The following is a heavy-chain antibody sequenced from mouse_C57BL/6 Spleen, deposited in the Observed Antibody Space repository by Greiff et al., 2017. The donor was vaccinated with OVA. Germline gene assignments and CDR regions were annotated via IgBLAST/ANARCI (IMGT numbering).Heavy chain of an antibody. CDR1: GYTFTSYW. V-gene: IGHV1-50*01. CDR3: ARGGLGNAMDY. CDR2: IDPSDSYT. J-gene: IGHJ4*01. D-gene: IGHD3-3*01. Sequence: QVQLQQPGAELGKPGASVKLSCKASGYTFTSYWMQWVKQRPGQGLEWIGEIDPSDSYTNYNQKFKGKATLTVDTSSSTAYMQLSSLTSEDSAVYYCARGGLGNAMDYWGQGTSVTVSS.